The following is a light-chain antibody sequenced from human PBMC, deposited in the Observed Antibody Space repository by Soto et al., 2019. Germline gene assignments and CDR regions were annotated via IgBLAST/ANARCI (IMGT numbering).Light chain of an antibody. Sequence: QSALTQPASVSGSPRRSITISCTGTSSDVGGYNYVSWYQQHPGIAPKLLIYGVTNRPSGVSTRFSGSKSGNTASLTISGLQAEDEADYHCSSYTSASTLLYLFGTGTKLTVL. V-gene: IGLV2-14*01. CDR3: SSYTSASTLLYL. CDR2: GVT. J-gene: IGLJ1*01. CDR1: SSDVGGYNY.